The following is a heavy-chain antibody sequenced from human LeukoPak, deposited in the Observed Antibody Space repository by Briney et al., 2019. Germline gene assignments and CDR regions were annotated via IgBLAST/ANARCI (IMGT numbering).Heavy chain of an antibody. J-gene: IGHJ6*03. CDR3: AKGPKQLLVRRSVWSYMDV. Sequence: GGSLRLSCVASGFTFTGHSMHWVRQAPGKGLEWISVVSHDEKTIFYADSLKGRFTVSRDNSKNTLYLQMNSLRAEDTAVYYCAKGPKQLLVRRSVWSYMDVWGKGTTVTIS. D-gene: IGHD5/OR15-5a*01. V-gene: IGHV3-30*18. CDR1: GFTFTGHS. CDR2: VSHDEKTI.